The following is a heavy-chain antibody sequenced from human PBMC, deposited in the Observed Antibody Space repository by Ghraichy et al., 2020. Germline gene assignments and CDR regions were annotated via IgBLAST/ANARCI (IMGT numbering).Heavy chain of an antibody. CDR1: GFTFSSYG. Sequence: GALRLSCAASGFTFSSYGMHWVRQAPGKGLEWVAVIWYDGSNKYYADSVKGRFTISRDNSKNTLYLQMNSLRAEDTAVYYCARSDYGDPDRKGEYFQHWGQGTLVTVSS. CDR2: IWYDGSNK. J-gene: IGHJ1*01. CDR3: ARSDYGDPDRKGEYFQH. V-gene: IGHV3-33*01. D-gene: IGHD4-17*01.